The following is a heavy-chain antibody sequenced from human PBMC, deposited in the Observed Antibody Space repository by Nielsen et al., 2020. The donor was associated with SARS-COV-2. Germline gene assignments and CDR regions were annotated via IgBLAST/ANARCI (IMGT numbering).Heavy chain of an antibody. CDR3: ARVGDYGAKD. Sequence: GGSLRLSCAASGFAVSSNYMNWVRQAPGKGLEWVSVISGTDSTYYIDYVKSRFTISRDNYTNTMYLQMNSLRVDDTAVYYCARVGDYGAKDWGQGTLVTVSS. J-gene: IGHJ4*02. CDR1: GFAVSSNY. D-gene: IGHD4-23*01. CDR2: ISGTDST. V-gene: IGHV3-53*01.